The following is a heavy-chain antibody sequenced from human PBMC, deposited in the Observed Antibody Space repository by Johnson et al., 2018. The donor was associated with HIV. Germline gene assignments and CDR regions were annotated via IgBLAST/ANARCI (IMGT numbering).Heavy chain of an antibody. CDR1: GFTFSSYW. J-gene: IGHJ3*02. Sequence: EVQLVESGGGVVQPGRSLRLSCAASGFTFSSYWMHWVRQAPGKGLVWVSRINSDGSSTSYADSVKGRFTISRDNAKNTLYLQMNSLRAEDTAVYYCASGGSRYSGSYLSDAFDIWGQGTMVTVSS. V-gene: IGHV3-74*02. CDR2: INSDGSST. D-gene: IGHD1-26*01. CDR3: ASGGSRYSGSYLSDAFDI.